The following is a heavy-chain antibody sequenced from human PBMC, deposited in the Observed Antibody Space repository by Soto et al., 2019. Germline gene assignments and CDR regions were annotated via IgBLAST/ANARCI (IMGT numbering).Heavy chain of an antibody. CDR1: GDSVSSNSAA. D-gene: IGHD2-15*01. J-gene: IGHJ3*01. Sequence: PSQTLSLTCAISGDSVSSNSAAWNWIRQSPSRGLEWLGRTYYRSKWYNDYAVSVKSRITVNSDTSKNQVSLQLDSVTPEDTAVYYCARVCDGGSCYSTHAFDLWGQGTMVTVSS. CDR3: ARVCDGGSCYSTHAFDL. CDR2: TYYRSKWYN. V-gene: IGHV6-1*01.